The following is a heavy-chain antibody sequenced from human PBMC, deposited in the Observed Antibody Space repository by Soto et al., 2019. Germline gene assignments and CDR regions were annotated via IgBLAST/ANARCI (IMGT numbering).Heavy chain of an antibody. D-gene: IGHD3-3*01. J-gene: IGHJ4*02. CDR1: GYTFTSYG. Sequence: ASVKVSCKASGYTFTSYGISWVRQAPGQGLEWMGWISAYNGNTNYAQKLQGRVTMTTDTSTSTAYMELRSLRSDDTAVYYCARGGYFFWSGYSYYFLYWCQGPLVTVSS. V-gene: IGHV1-18*01. CDR2: ISAYNGNT. CDR3: ARGGYFFWSGYSYYFLY.